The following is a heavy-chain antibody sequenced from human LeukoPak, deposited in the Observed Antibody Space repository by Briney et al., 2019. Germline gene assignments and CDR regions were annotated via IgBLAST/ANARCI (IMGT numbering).Heavy chain of an antibody. V-gene: IGHV3-30*03. J-gene: IGHJ5*02. CDR1: GFTFSSYG. CDR2: ISYDGSNK. CDR3: ARALKGSGWTVYNWFDP. Sequence: GRSLRLSCAASGFTFSSYGMHWFRQAPGKGLEWVAVISYDGSNKYYADSVKGRFTISRDNSKNTLYLQMNSLRAEDTAVYYCARALKGSGWTVYNWFDPWGQGTLVTVSS. D-gene: IGHD6-19*01.